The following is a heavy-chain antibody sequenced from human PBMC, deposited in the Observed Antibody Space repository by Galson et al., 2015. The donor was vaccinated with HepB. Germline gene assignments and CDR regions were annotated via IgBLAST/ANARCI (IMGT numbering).Heavy chain of an antibody. D-gene: IGHD6-13*01. CDR2: IYFSGST. V-gene: IGHV4-39*01. CDR1: GGSISSSSYY. CDR3: VRRPRVEAAGRNWYFDF. J-gene: IGHJ2*01. Sequence: QVQLQESGPGLVKPSETLSLTCTISGGSISSSSYYWAWIRQPPGMALEWIGTIYFSGSTYYNPSVQSRVTIFADTSKTQFSLKLRSVTAADTAIYYCVRRPRVEAAGRNWYFDFWGRGTLVTVSS.